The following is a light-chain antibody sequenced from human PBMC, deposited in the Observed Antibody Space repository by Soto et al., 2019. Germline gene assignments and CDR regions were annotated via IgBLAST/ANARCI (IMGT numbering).Light chain of an antibody. CDR2: DAS. J-gene: IGKJ1*01. CDR3: QQYDQWWT. Sequence: EIVLTQSPGTLSLSPGERAPLSCRASQSVSSSYLAWYQQKPGQAPRLLIYDASIRATGIPARFSGSGSGTEFSLTINSLQSEDFGVYFCQQYDQWWTFGQGTKVDI. V-gene: IGKV3-20*01. CDR1: QSVSSSY.